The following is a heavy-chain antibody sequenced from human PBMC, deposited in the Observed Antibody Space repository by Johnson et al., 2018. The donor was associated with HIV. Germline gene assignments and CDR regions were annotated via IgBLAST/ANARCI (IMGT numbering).Heavy chain of an antibody. J-gene: IGHJ3*02. CDR3: AKCPSVSTCDAFDI. V-gene: IGHV3-30-3*02. Sequence: QVQLVESGGGGVQPGRSLRLSCAASGFTFSSYAMHWVRQAPGKGLEWVAVISYDGSNKYYADSVKGRFTISRDNFKNTLYLQMNSLRAEDTAVYYCAKCPSVSTCDAFDIWGQGTMVTVSS. D-gene: IGHD6-13*01. CDR2: ISYDGSNK. CDR1: GFTFSSYA.